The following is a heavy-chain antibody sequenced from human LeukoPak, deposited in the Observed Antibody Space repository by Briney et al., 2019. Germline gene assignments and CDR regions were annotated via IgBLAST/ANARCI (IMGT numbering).Heavy chain of an antibody. D-gene: IGHD3-3*01. Sequence: GGSLRLSCAASGFTVSNAWMSWVRQAPGKGLEWVGRIKSKSDGGTTDYAAPVKGRFTISTDDSKNTLFLQMNSLKNEDTAVYYCTTVRGLEWSFDYWGQGNLVTVSS. CDR3: TTVRGLEWSFDY. V-gene: IGHV3-15*01. CDR2: IKSKSDGGTT. J-gene: IGHJ4*01. CDR1: GFTVSNAW.